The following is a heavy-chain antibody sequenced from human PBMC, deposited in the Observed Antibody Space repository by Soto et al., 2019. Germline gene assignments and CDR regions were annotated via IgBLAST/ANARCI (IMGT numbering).Heavy chain of an antibody. CDR2: IRSSSHT. V-gene: IGHV3-11*06. CDR1: GFTFSDDY. Sequence: QVQLVESGGGLVKPGGSLRLSCAASGFTFSDDYMSWIRQAPGKGLEWVSYIRSSSHTKYADSVKGRFTISRDKAKNSLYLQMNSLRAEDTAVYYCARDAVSGLGGMDVWGQGTTVTVSS. D-gene: IGHD3-10*01. J-gene: IGHJ6*02. CDR3: ARDAVSGLGGMDV.